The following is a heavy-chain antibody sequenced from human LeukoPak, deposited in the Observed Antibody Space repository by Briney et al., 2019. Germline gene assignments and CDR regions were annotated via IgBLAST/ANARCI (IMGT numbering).Heavy chain of an antibody. CDR3: AKVPHYDFWSGYYIDY. D-gene: IGHD3-3*01. Sequence: GGSLRLSCAASGFTFSGYALSWVRQAPGKGLEWASVIRGNGDSTYYADSVKGRFTISRDNSKNTVFLQMNSLRAEDTAVYYCAKVPHYDFWSGYYIDYWGQGTLVTVSS. CDR2: IRGNGDST. V-gene: IGHV3-23*01. CDR1: GFTFSGYA. J-gene: IGHJ4*02.